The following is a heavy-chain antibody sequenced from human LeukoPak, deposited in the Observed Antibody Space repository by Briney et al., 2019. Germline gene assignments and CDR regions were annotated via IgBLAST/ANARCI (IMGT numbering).Heavy chain of an antibody. D-gene: IGHD5-18*01. CDR1: GFTFSSYA. V-gene: IGHV3-23*01. CDR3: ARENVDTALHRGLYYYYYHGLDV. J-gene: IGHJ6*02. Sequence: GGSLRLSCAASGFTFSSYALSCVRQAPGKGLEWVSAISGSGGSTHYADSVRGRFTISRDNSKKTVYLQMNTVRAEDTAVYYCARENVDTALHRGLYYYYYHGLDVWGQGTTVTVTS. CDR2: ISGSGGST.